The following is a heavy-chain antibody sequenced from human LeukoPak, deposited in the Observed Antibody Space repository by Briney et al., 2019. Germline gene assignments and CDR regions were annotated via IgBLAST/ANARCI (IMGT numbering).Heavy chain of an antibody. V-gene: IGHV3-30-3*01. CDR1: GFTFSSYA. D-gene: IGHD3-10*01. CDR3: ARDQKSILWFGELLSNYFDY. CDR2: ISYDGSNK. J-gene: IGHJ4*02. Sequence: PGGSLRFSCAASGFTFSSYAMHSVRQAPGKGLEWVAVISYDGSNKYYADSVKGRFTISRDNSKNTLYLQMNSLRAEDTAVYYCARDQKSILWFGELLSNYFDYWGQGTLVTVSS.